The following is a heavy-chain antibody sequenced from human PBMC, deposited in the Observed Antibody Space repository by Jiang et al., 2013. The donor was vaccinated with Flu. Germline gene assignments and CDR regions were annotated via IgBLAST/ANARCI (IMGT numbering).Heavy chain of an antibody. D-gene: IGHD4-11*01. V-gene: IGHV4-39*07. CDR1: GGSISSSNYY. CDR3: VRIHSNWRNSYFYYGMDV. Sequence: LLKPSETLSLTCTVSGGSISSSNYYWGWVRQPPGKGLEWIGSISYSGSSYYNSPLKSRVTMSVDTSNRRFSLNLSSVTAADTAVYYCVRIHSNWRNSYFYYGMDVWGQGTTVTVSS. J-gene: IGHJ6*02. CDR2: ISYSGSS.